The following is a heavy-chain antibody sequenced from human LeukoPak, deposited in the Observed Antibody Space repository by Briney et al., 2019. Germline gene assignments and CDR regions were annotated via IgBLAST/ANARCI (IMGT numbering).Heavy chain of an antibody. J-gene: IGHJ4*02. V-gene: IGHV3-23*01. CDR2: ISPSGDIK. CDR3: ARAWYSSGYYDY. D-gene: IGHD6-19*01. CDR1: GFTFSNHG. Sequence: PGGSLRLSCATSGFTFSNHGMNWVRQAPGKGLEWVSGISPSGDIKYYADSVKGRFTISRDNSKNTLYLQMNSLRAEDTAVYYCARAWYSSGYYDYWGQGTLVTVSS.